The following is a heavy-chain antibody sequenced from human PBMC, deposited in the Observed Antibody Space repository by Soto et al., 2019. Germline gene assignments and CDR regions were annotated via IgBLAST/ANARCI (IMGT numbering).Heavy chain of an antibody. CDR3: AKDVNYDILAGYYYY. CDR2: ITGRDGRT. V-gene: IGHV3-23*01. Sequence: PGGCLRLSCAASDFTLSSYGMTWVRQAPGKGLEWVSTITGRDGRTFYADSVKGRFTISRDSSKNTLYLEMNSLRAEDTAIYFCAKDVNYDILAGYYYYWGQGTLVTVSS. D-gene: IGHD3-9*01. J-gene: IGHJ4*02. CDR1: DFTLSSYG.